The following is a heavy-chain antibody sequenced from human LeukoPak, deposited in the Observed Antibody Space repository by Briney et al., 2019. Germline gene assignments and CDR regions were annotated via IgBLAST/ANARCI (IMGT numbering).Heavy chain of an antibody. V-gene: IGHV4-59*10. CDR1: GGSISSYY. D-gene: IGHD6-13*01. J-gene: IGHJ3*02. CDR2: IYTSGST. CDR3: ARGIAAASERALDI. Sequence: SETLSLTCAVYGGSISSYYWSWIRQPAGKGLEWIGRIYTSGSTDYNPSLKSRVTMSVDTSKNQFSLKLTSVTAADTAVYYCARGIAAASERALDIWGQGTTVTVSS.